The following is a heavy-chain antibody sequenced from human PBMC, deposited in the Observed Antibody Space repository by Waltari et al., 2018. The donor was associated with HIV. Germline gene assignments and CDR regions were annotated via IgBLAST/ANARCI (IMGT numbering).Heavy chain of an antibody. CDR3: ARLNIAATGTKFES. CDR1: GGSFSGNF. CDR2: INNGGGT. Sequence: QEQLQQWGAGLLRPSETLSLTCAVYGGSFSGNFWSWIRQSPGKGLEWIAEINNGGGTNYSQSLKTRVSISIDAAKSQFSLKLTSVTAPETAVYYCARLNIAATGTKFESGGQGTLVTVSS. J-gene: IGHJ5*01. V-gene: IGHV4-34*01. D-gene: IGHD1-1*01.